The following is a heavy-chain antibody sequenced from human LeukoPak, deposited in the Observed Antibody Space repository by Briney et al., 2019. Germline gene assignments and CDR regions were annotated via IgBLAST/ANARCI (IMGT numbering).Heavy chain of an antibody. CDR2: INHSGST. CDR3: ARGNGYFDL. V-gene: IGHV4-34*01. Sequence: PSETLSLTCAVYGGSFSGYYWSWIRQPPGKGLEWIGEINHSGSTNYNPSLKSRVTISVDTSKNQFSLKLSSVTAADTAVYYCARGNGYFDLWGRGTLVTVSS. J-gene: IGHJ2*01. CDR1: GGSFSGYY.